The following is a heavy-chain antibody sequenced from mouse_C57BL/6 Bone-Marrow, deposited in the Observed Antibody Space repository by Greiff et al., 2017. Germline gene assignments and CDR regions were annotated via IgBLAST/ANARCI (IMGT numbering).Heavy chain of an antibody. V-gene: IGHV5-17*01. CDR3: ARIKRYYFDY. CDR2: ISSGSSTI. D-gene: IGHD1-1*01. Sequence: EVQLQQSGGGLVKPGGSLKLSCAASGFTFSDYGMHWVRQAPEKGLEWVAYISSGSSTIYYADTVKGRFTISRDNAKNTLFLQMTSLRSEDTAMYYCARIKRYYFDYWGQGTTLTVSS. CDR1: GFTFSDYG. J-gene: IGHJ2*01.